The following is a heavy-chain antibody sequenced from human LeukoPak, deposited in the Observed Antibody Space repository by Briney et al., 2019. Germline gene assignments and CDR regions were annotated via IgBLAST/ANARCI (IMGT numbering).Heavy chain of an antibody. CDR3: ARTTTVTTRYYMDV. V-gene: IGHV4-34*01. CDR1: GGSFSGYY. J-gene: IGHJ6*03. Sequence: SETLSLTCAVYGGSFSGYYWSWIRQPPGKGLEWIGEINHSGSTNYNPSLKSRVTISVDTSKNQFSLKLSSVTAADTAVYYCARTTTVTTRYYMDVWGKGTTVTVSS. CDR2: INHSGST. D-gene: IGHD4-11*01.